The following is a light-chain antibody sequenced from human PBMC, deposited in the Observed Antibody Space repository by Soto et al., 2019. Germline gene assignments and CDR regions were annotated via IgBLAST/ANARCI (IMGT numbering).Light chain of an antibody. V-gene: IGKV3-11*01. CDR1: QSVSSY. J-gene: IGKJ5*01. CDR3: QQRSNWPLIT. CDR2: DAS. Sequence: EIVLTQSPATLSLSPGERATLSCRASQSVSSYLAWYQHKPGQAPRLLIHDASNRATGIPARFSGSGSGTDFTLTISILEPEDFAVYYCQQRSNWPLITFGQGTRLE.